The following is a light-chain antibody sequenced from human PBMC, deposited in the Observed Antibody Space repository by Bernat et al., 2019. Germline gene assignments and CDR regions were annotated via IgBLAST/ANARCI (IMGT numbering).Light chain of an antibody. CDR1: QAIGIY. V-gene: IGKV1-9*01. Sequence: DIQLTQSPPFLSASVGDRVTITCRASQAIGIYLDWYQQKPGKAPKLLIYGASTLQTGVPSRFSGSGSGIEFTLTISSLQPEDFATFYCQHLNNFPITFGQGTRLEIK. CDR2: GAS. J-gene: IGKJ5*01. CDR3: QHLNNFPIT.